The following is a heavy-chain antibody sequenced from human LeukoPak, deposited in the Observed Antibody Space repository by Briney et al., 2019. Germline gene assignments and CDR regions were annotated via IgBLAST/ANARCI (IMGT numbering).Heavy chain of an antibody. CDR3: AKETALSQSIAVAGPNLDY. CDR2: IYNDESII. J-gene: IGHJ4*02. D-gene: IGHD6-19*01. CDR1: EFTFSTYN. V-gene: IGHV3-30*02. Sequence: GGSLRLSCTASEFTFSTYNLNWVRQAPGKGLEWLAYIYNDESIIYYADSVKGRFTISRDNSKDTLYLQMNSLRAEDTAVYYCAKETALSQSIAVAGPNLDYWGQGTLVTVSS.